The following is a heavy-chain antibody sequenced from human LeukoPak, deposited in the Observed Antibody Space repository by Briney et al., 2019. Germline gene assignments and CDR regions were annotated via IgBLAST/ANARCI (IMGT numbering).Heavy chain of an antibody. D-gene: IGHD3-22*01. CDR3: ATEYYDSSDYPRQHYFDY. Sequence: GGSLRLSCAASGFTFITYGMHWVRQAPGKGLEWVALIWYDGSYKYYADSVKGRFTISRDNSKNTLYLQMNSLRAEDTAVYYCATEYYDSSDYPRQHYFDYWGQGTLVTVSS. V-gene: IGHV3-33*01. CDR2: IWYDGSYK. J-gene: IGHJ4*02. CDR1: GFTFITYG.